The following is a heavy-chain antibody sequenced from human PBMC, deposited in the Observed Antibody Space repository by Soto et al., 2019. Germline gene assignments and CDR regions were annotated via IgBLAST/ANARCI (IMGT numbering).Heavy chain of an antibody. V-gene: IGHV3-30*03. CDR2: LSYEGSEE. Sequence: QVRLVESGGGVVQPGRSLRLSCAASGFNFGVFGMHWVRQAPGKAREGLSVLSYEGSEEYYADSVRGRFTISRDSSKNSLLLHMDSLRVDDTGVYYCALTRRSSLLEVAGPGFEYWGQGTLFTVS. CDR3: ALTRRSSLLEVAGPGFEY. CDR1: GFNFGVFG. J-gene: IGHJ4*02. D-gene: IGHD6-19*01.